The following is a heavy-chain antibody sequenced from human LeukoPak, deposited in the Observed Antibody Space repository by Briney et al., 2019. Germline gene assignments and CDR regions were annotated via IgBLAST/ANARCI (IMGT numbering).Heavy chain of an antibody. CDR1: GGSISGSNW. D-gene: IGHD2-15*01. Sequence: PSGTLSLTCAVSGGSISGSNWWTWVRQPPGKGLEGIGEIYHSGSTNYNPSLKSRVTISVDKSKNQFSLKVSSVTAADTAVYYCATGFCSGGSCYSDAFDIWGQGTMVTVSS. J-gene: IGHJ3*02. CDR2: IYHSGST. CDR3: ATGFCSGGSCYSDAFDI. V-gene: IGHV4-4*02.